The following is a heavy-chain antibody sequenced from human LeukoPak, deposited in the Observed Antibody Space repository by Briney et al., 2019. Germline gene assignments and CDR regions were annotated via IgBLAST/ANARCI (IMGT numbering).Heavy chain of an antibody. V-gene: IGHV3-48*01. CDR3: AKRPATSHYDSSGYQSYFDY. Sequence: GGSLRLSCAASGFTFSSYSMNWVRQAPGKGLEWVSYISSSSSTIYYADSVKGRFTISRDNAKNSLYLQMNSLRAEDTAVYYCAKRPATSHYDSSGYQSYFDYWGQGTLVTVSS. CDR1: GFTFSSYS. D-gene: IGHD3-22*01. CDR2: ISSSSSTI. J-gene: IGHJ4*02.